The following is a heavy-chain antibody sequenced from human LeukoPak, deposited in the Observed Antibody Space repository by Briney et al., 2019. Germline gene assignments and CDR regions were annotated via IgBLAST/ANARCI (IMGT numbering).Heavy chain of an antibody. J-gene: IGHJ4*02. D-gene: IGHD1-14*01. V-gene: IGHV4-59*08. CDR2: IYYSGST. CDR1: GGSIIGYY. CDR3: ARHRGSNLNRSFDF. Sequence: SETLSLTCTVSGGSIIGYYWSWIRQPPGKGLEWIASIYYSGSTNNNPSLKSRITVSLGTSKNQFSLKLSSVTAADTAVYYCARHRGSNLNRSFDFWGQGTLVTVSS.